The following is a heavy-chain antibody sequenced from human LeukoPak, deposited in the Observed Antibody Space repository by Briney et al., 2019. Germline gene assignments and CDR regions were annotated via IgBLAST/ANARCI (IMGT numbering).Heavy chain of an antibody. D-gene: IGHD3-10*01. CDR3: ARDGGPYYYGSGTQSALYGMDV. CDR2: INPNSGGT. CDR1: GYTFTGYY. Sequence: GASVKVSCKASGYTFTGYYMHWVRQAPGQGLEWMGWINPNSGGTNYAQKFQGWVTMTRDMSISTAYMELSRLRSDDTAVYYCARDGGPYYYGSGTQSALYGMDVWGQGTTVTVSS. V-gene: IGHV1-2*04. J-gene: IGHJ6*02.